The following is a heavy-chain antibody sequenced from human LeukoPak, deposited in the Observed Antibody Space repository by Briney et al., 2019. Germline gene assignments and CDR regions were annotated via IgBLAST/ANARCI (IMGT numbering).Heavy chain of an antibody. J-gene: IGHJ4*02. CDR3: ARPAYPRHDSSGYYLE. Sequence: PGTSLRLSCVASGFTFTNYAMSWVRQAPGKRLEWVANIKQDGGEKYYVDSVKGRFTISRDNAKNSLYLQMNSLRADDTAVYYCARPAYPRHDSSGYYLEWGQGTLVTVSS. V-gene: IGHV3-7*01. CDR1: GFTFTNYA. D-gene: IGHD3-22*01. CDR2: IKQDGGEK.